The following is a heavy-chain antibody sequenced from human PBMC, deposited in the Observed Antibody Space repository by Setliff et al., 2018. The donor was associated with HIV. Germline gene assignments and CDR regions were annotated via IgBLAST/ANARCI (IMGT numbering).Heavy chain of an antibody. CDR1: GYSFTNYW. J-gene: IGHJ4*02. CDR3: ARLSKFYDFWTPNY. D-gene: IGHD3-3*01. CDR2: IYPGDSDT. V-gene: IGHV5-51*01. Sequence: GESLKISCKGSGYSFTNYWIGWVRQVPGKGLEWVAIIYPGDSDTIYSPSFQGQVTLSADKSITTVYLQWNSLKAPDTAMSYCARLSKFYDFWTPNYWGQGTLVTVSS.